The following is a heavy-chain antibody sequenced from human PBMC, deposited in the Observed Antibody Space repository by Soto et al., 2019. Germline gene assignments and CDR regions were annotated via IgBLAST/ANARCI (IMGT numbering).Heavy chain of an antibody. CDR2: IWYDGSNT. J-gene: IGHJ6*02. CDR1: GFTFSGYG. V-gene: IGHV3-33*01. Sequence: QVQLVESGGGVVQPGRSLRLSCATSGFTFSGYGMHWVRLAPGKGLERESFIWYDGSNTYYADSVKGRFTISRDNSQHTLYLQMDSLRAEDTAVYYCARQDCSTTNCYGRQDYFGLDVWGQGTTVTVSS. CDR3: ARQDCSTTNCYGRQDYFGLDV. D-gene: IGHD2-2*01.